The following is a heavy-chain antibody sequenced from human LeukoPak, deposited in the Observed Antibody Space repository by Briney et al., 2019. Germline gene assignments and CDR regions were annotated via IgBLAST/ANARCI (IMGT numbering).Heavy chain of an antibody. CDR2: TSTYNDGK. J-gene: IGHJ4*02. Sequence: ASVKVSCKASGYIFTDYHIHWVRQAPGPGLEWMGWTSTYNDGKNYAQSLQGRITMTTDTSTNTAYMELSSLRSDDTAVYYCGAGHPRVDYWGQGTLVTVSS. CDR3: GAGHPRVDY. V-gene: IGHV1-18*04. CDR1: GYIFTDYH.